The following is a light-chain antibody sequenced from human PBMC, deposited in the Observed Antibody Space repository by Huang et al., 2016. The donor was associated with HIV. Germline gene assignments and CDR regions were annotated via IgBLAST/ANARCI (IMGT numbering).Light chain of an antibody. J-gene: IGKJ5*01. Sequence: DILMTQSPLSLPVSPGEPASISCRSSQSLLHSNGYNYLDWYLQKPGQSPQLLIYLGSNRASGVPDRFSGSGSGTDFTLKISRVEAEDVGVYYCMQGLETFITFGQGTRLEIK. CDR2: LGS. V-gene: IGKV2-28*01. CDR3: MQGLETFIT. CDR1: QSLLHSNGYNY.